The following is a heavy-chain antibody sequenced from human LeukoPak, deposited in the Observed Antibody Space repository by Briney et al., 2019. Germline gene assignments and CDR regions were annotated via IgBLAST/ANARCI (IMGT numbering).Heavy chain of an antibody. J-gene: IGHJ4*02. V-gene: IGHV3-23*01. CDR1: GFTFSSYA. Sequence: GGSLRLSYAASGFTFSSYAMSWVRQAPGKGLEWVSSISNSGGSTYYADSVKGRFTISRDNSKNTLYLQMNSLRAEDTAVYYCANREYHLPTLYWGQGTLVTVSS. CDR3: ANREYHLPTLY. D-gene: IGHD2-2*01. CDR2: ISNSGGST.